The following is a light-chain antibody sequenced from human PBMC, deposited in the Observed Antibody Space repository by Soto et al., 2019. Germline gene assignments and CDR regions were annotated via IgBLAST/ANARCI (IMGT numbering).Light chain of an antibody. CDR2: AAS. CDR1: QGISSY. V-gene: IGKV1-9*01. CDR3: QKLNSYPVT. Sequence: DIQLTQSPSFLSTSVGDRVTITCRASQGISSYLAWYQQKPGKAPKLLIYAASTLQSGVPSRFSGSGSGTEFTLTISSRQPEDFATYYCQKLNSYPVTFGPGTKVDIK. J-gene: IGKJ3*01.